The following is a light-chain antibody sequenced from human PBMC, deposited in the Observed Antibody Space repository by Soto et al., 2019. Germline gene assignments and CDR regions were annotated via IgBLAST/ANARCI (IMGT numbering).Light chain of an antibody. CDR2: DTS. Sequence: EIVVTQSPATLSVSPGERVTLSCRASQSVSSSLAWYQQRPGQAPRLLIYDTSTRAAGISARFSGSGSGTKFTLTISSLQSEDFAVYYCQQYIDWPPGTFGQGTAVEIK. J-gene: IGKJ1*01. CDR1: QSVSSS. V-gene: IGKV3-15*01. CDR3: QQYIDWPPGT.